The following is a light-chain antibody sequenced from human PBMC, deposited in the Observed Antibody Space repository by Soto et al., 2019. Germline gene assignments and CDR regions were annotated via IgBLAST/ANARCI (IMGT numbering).Light chain of an antibody. CDR1: QTISSW. CDR2: KAS. Sequence: DIQMAQSPSTLSGSVGDRVTITCRASQTISSWLAWYQKKPGKDPKRLIYKASTLKSGVPSRFSGSGSGTEFNLTISRLQTDDFATYECQHYNSYSEAFGQGTKGDIK. CDR3: QHYNSYSEA. V-gene: IGKV1-5*03. J-gene: IGKJ1*01.